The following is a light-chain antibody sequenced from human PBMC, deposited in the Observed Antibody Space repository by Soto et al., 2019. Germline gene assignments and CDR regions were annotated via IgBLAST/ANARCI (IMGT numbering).Light chain of an antibody. CDR3: HQYNDWPVYT. J-gene: IGKJ2*01. CDR1: QTVHSN. CDR2: AAT. V-gene: IGKV3-15*01. Sequence: EIVMTQSPANLSVSPGGRATLSCRASQTVHSNPAWYQHKSGQAPRLLIYAATTRATGIPARISGSGSGTEFTLTITSLQSEDSAVYFCHQYNDWPVYTFGPGTKLEIK.